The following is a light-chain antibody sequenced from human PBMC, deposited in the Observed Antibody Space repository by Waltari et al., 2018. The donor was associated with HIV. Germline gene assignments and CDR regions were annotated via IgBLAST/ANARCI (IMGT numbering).Light chain of an antibody. V-gene: IGLV3-19*01. CDR1: SLRSYY. Sequence: SSELTQDPAVSVALGQKVRITCQGDSLRSYYASWYQQKPGQAPVLVIYGKNNRPSGIPDRFSGSSSGNTASLTITGAQAEDEADYYCNSRDSSGNHLVVFGGGTKLTVL. CDR3: NSRDSSGNHLVV. CDR2: GKN. J-gene: IGLJ2*01.